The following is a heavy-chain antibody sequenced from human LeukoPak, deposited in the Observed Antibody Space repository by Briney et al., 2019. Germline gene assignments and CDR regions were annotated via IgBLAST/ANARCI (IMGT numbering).Heavy chain of an antibody. CDR2: ISSSGSTI. CDR3: AGGSIAVAGLDY. J-gene: IGHJ4*02. Sequence: GGSLRLSCTLWGYILRDFHVRWPRQAPGKGLEWVSYISSSGSTIYYADSVKGRFTISRDNAKNSLYLQMNSLRAEDTAVYYCAGGSIAVAGLDYWGQGTLVTVSS. V-gene: IGHV3-11*04. D-gene: IGHD6-19*01. CDR1: GYILRDFH.